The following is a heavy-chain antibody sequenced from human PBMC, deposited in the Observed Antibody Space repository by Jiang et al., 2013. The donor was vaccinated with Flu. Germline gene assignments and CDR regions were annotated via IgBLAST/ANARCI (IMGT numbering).Heavy chain of an antibody. CDR3: ARVKGYDFWSGYYGYYYYYGMDV. D-gene: IGHD3-3*01. V-gene: IGHV4-59*01. CDR1: GGSISSYY. J-gene: IGHJ6*02. CDR2: IYYSGST. Sequence: GLVKPSETLSLTCTVSGGSISSYYWSWIRQPPGKGLEWIGYIYYSGSTNYNPSLKSRVTISVDTSKNQFSLKLSSVTAADTAVYYCARVKGYDFWSGYYGYYYYYGMDVWGQGTTVTVSS.